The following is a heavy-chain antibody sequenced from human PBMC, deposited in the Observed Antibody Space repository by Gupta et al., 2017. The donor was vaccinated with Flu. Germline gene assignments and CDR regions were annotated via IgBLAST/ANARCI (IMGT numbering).Heavy chain of an antibody. CDR1: GGTFSSYT. Sequence: QVQLVQSGAEVKKPGSSVKVSCKASGGTFSSYTISWVRQAPGQGLEWMGRIIPILGIANYAQKFQGRVTITADKSTSTAYMELSSLRSEDTAVYYCARDPPGYDFWDNWFDPWGQGTLVTGSS. CDR3: ARDPPGYDFWDNWFDP. J-gene: IGHJ5*02. V-gene: IGHV1-69*08. CDR2: IIPILGIA. D-gene: IGHD3-3*01.